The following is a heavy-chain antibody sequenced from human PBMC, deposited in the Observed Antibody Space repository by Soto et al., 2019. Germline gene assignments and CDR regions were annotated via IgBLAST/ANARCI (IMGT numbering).Heavy chain of an antibody. V-gene: IGHV3-21*04. D-gene: IGHD3-22*01. CDR1: GFTFSSYS. J-gene: IGHJ4*02. CDR2: ISSSSSYI. Sequence: GGSLRLSCAASGFTFSSYSMNWVRQAPGKGLEWVSSISSSSSYIYYADSVKGRFTISRDNSKNTLYLQMNSLRAEDTAVYYCAKSDSSGYSPFDYWGQGTLVTVSS. CDR3: AKSDSSGYSPFDY.